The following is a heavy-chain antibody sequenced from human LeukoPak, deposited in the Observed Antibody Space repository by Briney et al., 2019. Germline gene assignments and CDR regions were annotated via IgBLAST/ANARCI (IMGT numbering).Heavy chain of an antibody. CDR2: ISYDGSNK. J-gene: IGHJ4*02. CDR1: GFTFSSYA. D-gene: IGHD6-13*01. Sequence: GRSLRLSCAASGFTFSSYAMHWVRQAPGKGLEWVAVISYDGSNKYYADSVKGRFTISRDNAKNSLYLQMNSLRVEDTAVYYCARRGSSWSCFDYWGQGTPVTVSS. V-gene: IGHV3-30-3*01. CDR3: ARRGSSWSCFDY.